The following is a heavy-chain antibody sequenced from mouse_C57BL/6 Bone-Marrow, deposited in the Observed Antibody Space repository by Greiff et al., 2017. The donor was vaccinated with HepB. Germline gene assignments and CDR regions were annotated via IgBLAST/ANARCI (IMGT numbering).Heavy chain of an antibody. V-gene: IGHV1-82*01. CDR1: GYAFSSSW. CDR2: IYPGDGDT. Sequence: QVQLQHSGPELVKPGASVKISCKASGYAFSSSWMNWVKQRPGKGLEWIGRIYPGDGDTNYNGKFKGKATLTADKSSSTAYMQLSSLTSEDSAVYFCARGKFAYWGQGTLVTVSA. CDR3: ARGKFAY. J-gene: IGHJ3*01.